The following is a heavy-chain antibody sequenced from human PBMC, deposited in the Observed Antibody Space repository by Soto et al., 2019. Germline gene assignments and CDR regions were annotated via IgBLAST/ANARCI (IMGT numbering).Heavy chain of an antibody. V-gene: IGHV3-49*03. D-gene: IGHD3-3*01. CDR2: IRSKAYGGTT. CDR3: TRPYTYYDFWSGSDY. CDR1: GFTFGDYA. Sequence: GGSLRLSCTASGFTFGDYAMSWFRQAPGKGLEWVGFIRSKAYGGTTEYAASVKGRFTISRDDSKSIAYLQMNSLKTEDTAVYYCTRPYTYYDFWSGSDYWGQGTLVTVSS. J-gene: IGHJ4*02.